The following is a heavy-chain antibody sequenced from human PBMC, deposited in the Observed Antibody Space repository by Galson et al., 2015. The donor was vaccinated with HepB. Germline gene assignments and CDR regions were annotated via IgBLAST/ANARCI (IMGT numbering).Heavy chain of an antibody. CDR3: ARDQQQLVRGYFQH. CDR1: GFTFSSYA. V-gene: IGHV3-30*04. D-gene: IGHD6-13*01. Sequence: SLRLSCAASGFTFSSYATHWVRQAPGKGLEWVAVISYDGSNKYYADSVKGRFTISRDNSKNTLYLQMNSLRAEDTAVYYCARDQQQLVRGYFQHWGQGTLVTVSS. J-gene: IGHJ1*01. CDR2: ISYDGSNK.